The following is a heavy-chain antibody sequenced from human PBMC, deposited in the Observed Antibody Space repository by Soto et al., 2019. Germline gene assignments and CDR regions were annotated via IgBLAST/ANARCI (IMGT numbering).Heavy chain of an antibody. CDR1: GGSISSSTNY. J-gene: IGHJ5*02. D-gene: IGHD3-3*01. V-gene: IGHV4-39*01. Sequence: QLQLQQSGPGLVKPSETLSLTCTVSGGSISSSTNYWGWIRQPPGQALEFIGQIYYTGNTYYNPSLKRRVTVSVDTSTNQFSLKLTSVTAADTAVYYCARLGVTNWFDPWGQGTLVTVSS. CDR2: IYYTGNT. CDR3: ARLGVTNWFDP.